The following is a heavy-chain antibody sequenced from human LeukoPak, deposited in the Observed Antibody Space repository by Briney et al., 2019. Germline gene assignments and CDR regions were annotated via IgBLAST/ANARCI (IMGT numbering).Heavy chain of an antibody. V-gene: IGHV3-30*02. Sequence: AGGSLRLSCAASGFTFSSYGMHWVRQAPGKGLEWVAVIWYGGSNKYYADSVKGRFTISRDNSKNTLYLQMNSLRAEDTAVYYCAKEEYSSALDYWGQGTLVTVSS. J-gene: IGHJ4*02. D-gene: IGHD6-19*01. CDR1: GFTFSSYG. CDR2: IWYGGSNK. CDR3: AKEEYSSALDY.